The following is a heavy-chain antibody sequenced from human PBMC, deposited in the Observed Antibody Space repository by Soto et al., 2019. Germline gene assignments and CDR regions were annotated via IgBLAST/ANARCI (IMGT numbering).Heavy chain of an antibody. J-gene: IGHJ4*02. CDR1: GLTFSSFA. V-gene: IGHV3-23*01. D-gene: IGHD5-12*01. CDR3: AKGEKTSGYDY. Sequence: EVQLLESGGDLVQPVGSLRLSCAASGLTFSSFAMGWVRQAPGKGLEWVSSISADGVRTFYADSVKGRFTISRDNSKNTLYLQVNSLRAEDTAVYYCAKGEKTSGYDYWGQGTLVTVSS. CDR2: ISADGVRT.